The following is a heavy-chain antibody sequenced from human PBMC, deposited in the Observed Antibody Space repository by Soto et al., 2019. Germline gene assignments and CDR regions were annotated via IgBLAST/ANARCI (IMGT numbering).Heavy chain of an antibody. J-gene: IGHJ4*02. V-gene: IGHV4-30-4*01. CDR3: ARGRGSSWYFDY. D-gene: IGHD6-13*01. Sequence: KASETLSLTCTVSGGSISTGDYFWSWIRQPPGKGLEWIGYIYYTGSTFYNPSLRSRVTISGDTSKNEFSLKLSSVTAADTAVYYCARGRGSSWYFDYWGQGTLVTVSS. CDR1: GGSISTGDYF. CDR2: IYYTGST.